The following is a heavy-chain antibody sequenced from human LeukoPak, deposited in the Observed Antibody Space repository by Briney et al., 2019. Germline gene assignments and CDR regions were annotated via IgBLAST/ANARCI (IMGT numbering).Heavy chain of an antibody. CDR2: INHSGST. D-gene: IGHD3-16*01. CDR3: ARDQTRPIMYMDI. CDR1: GGSFSGYY. Sequence: PSETLSPTCAVYGGSFSGYYWSWIRQPPGKGLEWIGEINHSGSTDYNPSLKSRVTISVDTSKNQFSLRLNSVTAADTAIYYCARDQTRPIMYMDIWGQGTTVTVSS. J-gene: IGHJ6*02. V-gene: IGHV4-34*01.